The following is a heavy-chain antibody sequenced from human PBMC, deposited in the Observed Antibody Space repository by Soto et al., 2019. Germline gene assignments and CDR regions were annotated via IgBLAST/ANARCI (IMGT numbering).Heavy chain of an antibody. CDR1: GFTFSSYA. Sequence: GGSLRLSCAASGFTFSSYAMSWVRQAPGKGLEWVSAISGSGGSTYYAHSVKGRFTISRDNSKNTLYLQMNSLRAEDTAVYYCAKDPFTGIAVDWDYWGQGTLVTVSS. CDR2: ISGSGGST. V-gene: IGHV3-23*01. J-gene: IGHJ4*02. D-gene: IGHD6-19*01. CDR3: AKDPFTGIAVDWDY.